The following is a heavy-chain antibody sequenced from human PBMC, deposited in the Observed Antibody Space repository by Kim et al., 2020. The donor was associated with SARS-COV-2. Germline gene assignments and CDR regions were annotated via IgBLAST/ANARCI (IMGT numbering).Heavy chain of an antibody. CDR2: FDPEDGET. Sequence: SVKVSCKVSGYTLTELTIHWVRQVPGKGLEWMGGFDPEDGETFYAQKFQGRVTMTEDTSTDTAYMELSSLRSEDTAVYYCAKNHIVTGYYKYDAYDIWGQGTLVTVSS. CDR1: GYTLTELT. V-gene: IGHV1-24*01. CDR3: AKNHIVTGYYKYDAYDI. J-gene: IGHJ3*02. D-gene: IGHD3-9*01.